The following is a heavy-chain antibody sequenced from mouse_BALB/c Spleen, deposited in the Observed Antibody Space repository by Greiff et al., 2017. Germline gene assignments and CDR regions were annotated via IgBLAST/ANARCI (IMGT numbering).Heavy chain of an antibody. D-gene: IGHD1-1*01. Sequence: EVMLVESGGGLVQPGGSRKLSCAASGFTFSSFGMHWVRQAPEKGLEWVAYISSGSSTIYYADTVKGRFTISRDNPKNTLFLQMTSLRSEDTAMYYCARGGDYGSSYEYFDVWGAGTTVTVSS. CDR1: GFTFSSFG. CDR2: ISSGSSTI. J-gene: IGHJ1*01. CDR3: ARGGDYGSSYEYFDV. V-gene: IGHV5-17*02.